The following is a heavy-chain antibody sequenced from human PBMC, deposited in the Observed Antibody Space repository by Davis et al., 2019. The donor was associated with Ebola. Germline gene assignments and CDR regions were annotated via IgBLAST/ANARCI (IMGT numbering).Heavy chain of an antibody. J-gene: IGHJ6*02. CDR1: GYSFTSYW. Sequence: GESLKISCKGSGYSFTSYWIGWVRQMPGKGLEWMGIIYPGDSDTRYSPSFQGQVTISADKSISTAYLQWSSLKASDTAMYYCARLGPRGAARSNYYYYGMDVWGQGTTVTVSS. CDR3: ARLGPRGAARSNYYYYGMDV. V-gene: IGHV5-51*01. CDR2: IYPGDSDT. D-gene: IGHD6-6*01.